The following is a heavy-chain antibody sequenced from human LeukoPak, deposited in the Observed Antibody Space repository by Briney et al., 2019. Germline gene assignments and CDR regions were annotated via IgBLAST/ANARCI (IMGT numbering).Heavy chain of an antibody. V-gene: IGHV1-2*02. J-gene: IGHJ3*02. CDR1: GYTFTDYY. CDR3: ARATRIVGGDRQAFDI. CDR2: INPNSGDT. Sequence: ASVKVSCKASGYTFTDYYMHWVRQAPGQGLEWMGWINPNSGDTKDAQKFQGRVTMTRDTSINTAYMELSGLISDDTAVYYCARATRIVGGDRQAFDIWGHGTMVTVSS. D-gene: IGHD1-26*01.